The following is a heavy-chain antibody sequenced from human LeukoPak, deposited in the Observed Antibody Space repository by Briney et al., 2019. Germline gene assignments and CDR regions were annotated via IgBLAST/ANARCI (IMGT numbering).Heavy chain of an antibody. J-gene: IGHJ5*02. V-gene: IGHV1-69*05. CDR3: ARDKLLDIHTPYSSGWSNWFDP. Sequence: SVKVSCKASGGTFSSYAISWVRQAPGQGLEWMGGIIPIFGTANYAQKFQGRVTITTDESTSTAYMELSSLRSEDTAVYYCARDKLLDIHTPYSSGWSNWFDPWGQGTLVTVSS. CDR1: GGTFSSYA. CDR2: IIPIFGTA. D-gene: IGHD6-19*01.